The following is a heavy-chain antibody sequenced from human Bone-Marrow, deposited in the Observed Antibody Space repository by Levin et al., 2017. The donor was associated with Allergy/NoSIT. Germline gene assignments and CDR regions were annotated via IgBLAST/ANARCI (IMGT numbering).Heavy chain of an antibody. CDR3: ARGMFDDLWSGYPGYYYYYYMDV. D-gene: IGHD3-3*01. J-gene: IGHJ6*03. CDR2: IYSGGST. CDR1: GFTVSSNY. V-gene: IGHV3-53*01. Sequence: GGSLRLSCAASGFTVSSNYMSWVRQAPGKGLEWVSVIYSGGSTYYADSVKGRFTISRDNSKNTLYLQRSSLRAEDTAVYYCARGMFDDLWSGYPGYYYYYYMDVWGKGTTVTVSS.